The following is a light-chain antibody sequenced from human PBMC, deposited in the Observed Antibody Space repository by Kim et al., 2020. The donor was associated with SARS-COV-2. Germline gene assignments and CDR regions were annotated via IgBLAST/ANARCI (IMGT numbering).Light chain of an antibody. CDR3: QQYNVH. Sequence: STLSASVGDRVTITCRASQSITTWLAWYQQKPGKAPKLLIYDASTLHSGVPSRFSGSGDGTEFTLTISSLQPDDSATYYCQQYNVHFGQGTKLEIK. CDR1: QSITTW. V-gene: IGKV1-5*01. J-gene: IGKJ2*01. CDR2: DAS.